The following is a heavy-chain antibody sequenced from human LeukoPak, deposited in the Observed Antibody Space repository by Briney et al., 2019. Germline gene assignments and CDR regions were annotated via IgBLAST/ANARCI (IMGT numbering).Heavy chain of an antibody. V-gene: IGHV3-74*01. CDR2: INSDGGST. CDR1: GFTFSSYW. D-gene: IGHD3-22*01. CDR3: ASQRYYDSSGYYYHY. Sequence: PGGSLRLSCAASGFTFSSYWMHWVRQAPGKGLVWVSRINSDGGSTSYADSVKGRFTISRDNAKNTLYLQMNSLRAEDTAVYYCASQRYYDSSGYYYHYWGQGTLVTVSS. J-gene: IGHJ4*02.